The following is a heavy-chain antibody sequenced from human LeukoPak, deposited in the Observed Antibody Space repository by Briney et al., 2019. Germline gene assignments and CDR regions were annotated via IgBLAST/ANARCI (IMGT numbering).Heavy chain of an antibody. CDR3: AKDTREYGDYVHFQH. CDR1: GFTFSSYG. D-gene: IGHD4-17*01. Sequence: PGGSLRLSCAASGFTFSSYGIHWVRQAPGKGLEWVAVISYDGSNKYYADSVKGRFIISRDNSKNTLYLQMNSLRAEDTALYYCAKDTREYGDYVHFQHWSQGTLVTVSS. V-gene: IGHV3-30*18. J-gene: IGHJ1*01. CDR2: ISYDGSNK.